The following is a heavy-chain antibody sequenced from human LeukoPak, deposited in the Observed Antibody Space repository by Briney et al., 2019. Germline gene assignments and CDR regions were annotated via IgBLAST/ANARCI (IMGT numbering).Heavy chain of an antibody. CDR3: ARARNGSGNKAGFDP. CDR2: ISSSSSYI. J-gene: IGHJ5*02. Sequence: GGSLRLSCAASGFAFSSYSMNWVRQAPGKGLGWVSSISSSSSYIYYADSVKGRFTISRDNAKNSLYLQMNSLRAEDTAVYYCARARNGSGNKAGFDPWGQGTLVTVSS. V-gene: IGHV3-21*01. CDR1: GFAFSSYS. D-gene: IGHD3-10*01.